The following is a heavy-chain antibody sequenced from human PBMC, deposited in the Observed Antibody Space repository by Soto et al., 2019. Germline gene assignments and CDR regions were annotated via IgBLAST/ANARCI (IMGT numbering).Heavy chain of an antibody. CDR1: GFTFSSYE. V-gene: IGHV3-48*03. CDR3: ARGYCTSSACHWNFDY. Sequence: LRLSCAASGFTFSSYEMNWVRQAPGKGLEWVSDITSTGSTRYYADSVKGRFTISRDNAKNSLYLQMNSLRAEDTAVYYCARGYCTSSACHWNFDYWGQGTLVTVSS. D-gene: IGHD2-8*02. J-gene: IGHJ4*02. CDR2: ITSTGSTR.